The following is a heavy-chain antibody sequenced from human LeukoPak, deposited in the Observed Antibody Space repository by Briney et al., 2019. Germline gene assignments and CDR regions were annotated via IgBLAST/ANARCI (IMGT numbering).Heavy chain of an antibody. V-gene: IGHV3-53*01. CDR2: IYSGGNT. CDR3: ARGRPYFDY. J-gene: IGHJ4*02. D-gene: IGHD2-21*01. Sequence: GGSLRLSCAASGFTVSSNYMSWVRQAPGKGLEWVSVIYSGGNTYYADSVNGRFTISRDSSKNTPYLQMNSLRAEDTAVYYCARGRPYFDYWGQGTLVTVSS. CDR1: GFTVSSNY.